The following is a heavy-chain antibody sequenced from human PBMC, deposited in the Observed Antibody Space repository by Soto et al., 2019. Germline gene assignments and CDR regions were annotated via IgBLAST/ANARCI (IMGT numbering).Heavy chain of an antibody. CDR2: IYYSGST. D-gene: IGHD6-6*01. Sequence: SETLSLTCTVSGGSISSSSFHWGWIRQPPGKGLEWIGYIYYSGSTNYNPSLKSRVTISVDTSKNQFSLKLSSVTAADTAVYYCARGDFLAALHGMDVWGQGTSVTVSS. CDR1: GGSISSSSFH. V-gene: IGHV4-61*05. CDR3: ARGDFLAALHGMDV. J-gene: IGHJ6*02.